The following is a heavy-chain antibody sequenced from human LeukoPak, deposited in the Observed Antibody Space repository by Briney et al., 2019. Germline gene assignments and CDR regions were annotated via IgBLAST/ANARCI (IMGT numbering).Heavy chain of an antibody. Sequence: ASVKVSCKASGGTFSSYAISWVRQAPGQGLEWMGGIIPIFGTANYAQKFQGRVTITTDESTSTAYMELSSLRSEDTAVYYCASLLVNYSDSSGYVDYWGQGTLVTVSS. J-gene: IGHJ4*02. D-gene: IGHD3-22*01. CDR2: IIPIFGTA. V-gene: IGHV1-69*05. CDR1: GGTFSSYA. CDR3: ASLLVNYSDSSGYVDY.